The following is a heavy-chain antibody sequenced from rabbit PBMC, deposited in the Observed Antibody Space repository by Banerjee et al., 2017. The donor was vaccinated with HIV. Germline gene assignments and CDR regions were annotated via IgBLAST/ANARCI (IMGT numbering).Heavy chain of an antibody. CDR3: ARDLDANFDGFSFNL. CDR2: IYAGSSGST. CDR1: GFSFSSSYW. V-gene: IGHV1S45*01. D-gene: IGHD6-1*01. J-gene: IGHJ4*01. Sequence: QEQLEESGGDLVKPEGSLTLTCTASGFSFSSSYWICWVRQAPGKGLEWTACIYAGSSGSTYYASWAKGRFTISKTSSTTVTLQMTSLTAADMATYFCARDLDANFDGFSFNLWGPGTLVTVS.